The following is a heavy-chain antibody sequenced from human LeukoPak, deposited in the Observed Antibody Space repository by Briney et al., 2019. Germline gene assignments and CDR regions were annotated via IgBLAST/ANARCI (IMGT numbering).Heavy chain of an antibody. Sequence: PGGSLRLSCAASGFTFSSHSMSWVRQAPGKGLEWVSSISSSSSYIYYADSVKGRFTISRDNAKNSLYLQMNSPRAEDTAVYYCAIPYDSSGYYSLDYWGQGTLVTVSS. J-gene: IGHJ4*02. D-gene: IGHD3-22*01. CDR1: GFTFSSHS. CDR2: ISSSSSYI. V-gene: IGHV3-21*01. CDR3: AIPYDSSGYYSLDY.